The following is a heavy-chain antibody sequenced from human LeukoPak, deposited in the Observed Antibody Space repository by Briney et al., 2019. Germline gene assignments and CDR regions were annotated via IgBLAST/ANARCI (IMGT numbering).Heavy chain of an antibody. D-gene: IGHD3-10*01. CDR2: INPNSGGT. CDR1: GYTFTGYY. J-gene: IGHJ6*02. V-gene: IGHV1-2*02. CDR3: ARDYYGSGSPGTYGMDV. Sequence: ASVKVSCKASGYTFTGYYMHWVRQAPGQGLEWMGWINPNSGGTNYAQKFQGRVTMTRDTSISTAYMELSRLRSDDTAVYYCARDYYGSGSPGTYGMDVWGQGTTVTVSS.